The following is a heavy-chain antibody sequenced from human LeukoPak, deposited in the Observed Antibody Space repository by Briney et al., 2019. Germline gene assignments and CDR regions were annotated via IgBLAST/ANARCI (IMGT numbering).Heavy chain of an antibody. J-gene: IGHJ6*02. Sequence: GGSLRLSCAASGFTFDDYAMHWVRQAPGKGLEWVSRISGDGGSTYYADSVKGRFTISRDNSKNSLYLQMNSLRTEDTALYYCAKDESNGDYDILSYGLDVWGQGTTVTVSS. CDR1: GFTFDDYA. CDR2: ISGDGGST. CDR3: AKDESNGDYDILSYGLDV. D-gene: IGHD3-9*01. V-gene: IGHV3-43*02.